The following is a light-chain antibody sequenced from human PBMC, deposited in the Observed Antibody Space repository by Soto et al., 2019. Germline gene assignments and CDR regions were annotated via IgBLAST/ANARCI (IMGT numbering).Light chain of an antibody. CDR2: GNN. J-gene: IGLJ3*02. Sequence: QSVLTQPPSVSGAPGQRVTISCTGSSSNIGAGYDVHWYQQLPGTAPKVLIYGNNNRPSVVPDRFDGTKSGTSASLALTGLPAEDEADYYCQSYDSSLRGWVFGGGTKLTVL. CDR1: SSNIGAGYD. CDR3: QSYDSSLRGWV. V-gene: IGLV1-40*01.